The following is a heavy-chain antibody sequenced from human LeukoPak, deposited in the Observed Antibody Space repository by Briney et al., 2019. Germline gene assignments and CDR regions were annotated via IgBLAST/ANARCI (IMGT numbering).Heavy chain of an antibody. CDR3: ARDWVYKIDY. D-gene: IGHD5-24*01. J-gene: IGHJ4*02. V-gene: IGHV3-74*01. CDR2: ISHDGFI. Sequence: GGSLRPSWGTAGFTFGSYVRHWVGRTPGKGRVWVSRISHDGFISYADSVKGRFTISRDNAKNTLILQMNSLRAEDTAVYYCARDWVYKIDYWGRGTLVTVSS. CDR1: GFTFGSYV.